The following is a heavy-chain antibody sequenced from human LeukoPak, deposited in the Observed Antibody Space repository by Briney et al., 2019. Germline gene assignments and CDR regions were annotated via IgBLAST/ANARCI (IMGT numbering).Heavy chain of an antibody. Sequence: PGGSLRLSCAASGFTFSSYAMSWVRQVPGKGLEWVSAISGSGGSTYYADSVKGRFTISRDNSKNTLYLQMNSLRAEDTAVYYCASSPIVAAHFDYWGQGTLVTVSS. CDR3: ASSPIVAAHFDY. V-gene: IGHV3-23*01. CDR1: GFTFSSYA. D-gene: IGHD2-15*01. CDR2: ISGSGGST. J-gene: IGHJ4*02.